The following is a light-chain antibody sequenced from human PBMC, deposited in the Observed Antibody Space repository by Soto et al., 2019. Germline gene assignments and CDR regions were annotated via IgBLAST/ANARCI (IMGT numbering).Light chain of an antibody. V-gene: IGLV2-14*01. CDR2: DVS. Sequence: QSALTQPASVSGSPGQSITISCTGTSSDVGGYNYVSWYQQHPGKAPKLMIYDVSNRPSGVSNPLSGSKSGNTASLTISGVQGGDEGYYYWSLFTSRSLVVFGGGTKLTLL. CDR1: SSDVGGYNY. J-gene: IGLJ2*01. CDR3: SLFTSRSLVV.